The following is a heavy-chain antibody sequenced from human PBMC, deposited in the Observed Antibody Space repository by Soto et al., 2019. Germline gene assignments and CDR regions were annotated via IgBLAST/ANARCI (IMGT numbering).Heavy chain of an antibody. Sequence: SETLSLTCTVSGGSISSPTWWSWVRQPPGKGLEWIGEIYHSGSTNYNPSLKSRLTISIDKSKNRFSLRLSSVTAADTAVYYCARGRGYSYGLDPWGQGTLVTVSS. V-gene: IGHV4-4*02. J-gene: IGHJ5*02. D-gene: IGHD5-12*01. CDR2: IYHSGST. CDR1: GGSISSPTW. CDR3: ARGRGYSYGLDP.